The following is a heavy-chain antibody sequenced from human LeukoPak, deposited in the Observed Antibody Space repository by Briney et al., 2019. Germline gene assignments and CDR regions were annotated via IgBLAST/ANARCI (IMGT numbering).Heavy chain of an antibody. CDR1: GFTFGSYA. CDR3: AKGANSDTRYYFDY. CDR2: ISASGGTI. J-gene: IGHJ4*02. V-gene: IGHV3-23*01. D-gene: IGHD1-26*01. Sequence: EGSLRLSCAASGFTFGSYAMSWVRQAPGKGLEWVSSISASGGTIYYADSVKGRFTISRDNSKNTLFLQMKSLRVEHTAIYYCAKGANSDTRYYFDYWGQGSLVTVSS.